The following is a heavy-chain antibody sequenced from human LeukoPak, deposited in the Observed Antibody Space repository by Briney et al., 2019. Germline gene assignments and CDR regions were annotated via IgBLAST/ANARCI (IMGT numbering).Heavy chain of an antibody. J-gene: IGHJ4*02. D-gene: IGHD5-18*01. CDR3: ARDSGYSYGPLDY. Sequence: PSETLSLTCTVSGGSISSGSYYWSWIRQHAGKGLEWIGYIYYSRSTYYNPSLKSRVTISVDTSKNQFSLKLSSVTAADTAVYYCARDSGYSYGPLDYWGQGTLVTVSS. V-gene: IGHV4-31*03. CDR2: IYYSRST. CDR1: GGSISSGSYY.